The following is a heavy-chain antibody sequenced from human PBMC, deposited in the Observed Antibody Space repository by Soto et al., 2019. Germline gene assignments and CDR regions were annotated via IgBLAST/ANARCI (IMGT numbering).Heavy chain of an antibody. Sequence: SVKVSCKASGGTFSSYTISWVRQAPGQGLEWMGRIIPILGIANYAQKFQGRVTITADKSTSTAYMELSSLRSEDTAVYYCARVPRYCSSTSCPKIYAFDIWGQGTMVTVSS. CDR1: GGTFSSYT. J-gene: IGHJ3*02. V-gene: IGHV1-69*02. D-gene: IGHD2-2*01. CDR2: IIPILGIA. CDR3: ARVPRYCSSTSCPKIYAFDI.